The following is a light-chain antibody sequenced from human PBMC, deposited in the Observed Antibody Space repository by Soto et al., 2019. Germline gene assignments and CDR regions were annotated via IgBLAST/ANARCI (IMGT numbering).Light chain of an antibody. V-gene: IGKV3-20*01. CDR2: GAS. Sequence: IVLTQSPGTLSLSPGERATLSCRASQYISSTYLAWYQQKPGQAPRLLIYGASSRATGIPDRFGGSGSGTYFTLTISRLEHEDFAVYYCQQYGSSQFTFGPGTKVDIK. CDR1: QYISSTY. CDR3: QQYGSSQFT. J-gene: IGKJ3*01.